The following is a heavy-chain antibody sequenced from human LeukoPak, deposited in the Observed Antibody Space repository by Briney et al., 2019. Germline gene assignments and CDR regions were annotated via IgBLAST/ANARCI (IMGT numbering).Heavy chain of an antibody. CDR2: VYYSGST. Sequence: PSETLSLTCNVSGASMGSDSYSWVWLRQPPGKALEWIGSVYYSGSTCYTPSLKSRVTISVDMSRNHFSLRLNSVAAADTAVYYCARRYKDMVVVPAVFYFDYWGRGILVTVSS. D-gene: IGHD2-2*01. CDR1: GASMGSDSYS. J-gene: IGHJ4*02. V-gene: IGHV4-39*02. CDR3: ARRYKDMVVVPAVFYFDY.